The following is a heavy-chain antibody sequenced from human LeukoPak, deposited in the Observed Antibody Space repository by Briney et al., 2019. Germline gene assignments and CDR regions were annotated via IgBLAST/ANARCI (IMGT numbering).Heavy chain of an antibody. CDR3: TRRYGGHSGWAGYHDS. Sequence: PGGSLRLSCVASGFSFSAYTMHWVRQAPGKGLEYVSAIRSDGSSTFYTSSVRGRFTISRDNSKSTLYLQVGSVRAEDTAVYYCTRRYGGHSGWAGYHDSWGQGTLVTVSS. V-gene: IGHV3-64*01. CDR2: IRSDGSST. D-gene: IGHD6-19*01. J-gene: IGHJ5*01. CDR1: GFSFSAYT.